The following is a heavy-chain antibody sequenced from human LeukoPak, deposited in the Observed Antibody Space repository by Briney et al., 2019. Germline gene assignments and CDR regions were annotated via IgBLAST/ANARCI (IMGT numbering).Heavy chain of an antibody. CDR3: AIRWTVQVHDAFDV. J-gene: IGHJ3*01. V-gene: IGHV1-8*01. D-gene: IGHD3/OR15-3a*01. Sequence: ASVKVSCKASGYTFTSYDINWVRQATGQGLEWMGWMSPNSGNTGYAQKFQGRVTMTRNTSISTAYMELSSLRSEDTAVYYCAIRWTVQVHDAFDVWGQGTIVTVSS. CDR2: MSPNSGNT. CDR1: GYTFTSYD.